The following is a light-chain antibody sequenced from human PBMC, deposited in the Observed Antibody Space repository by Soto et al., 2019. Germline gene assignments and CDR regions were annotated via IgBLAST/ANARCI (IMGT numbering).Light chain of an antibody. CDR3: QQYNNWPPFT. V-gene: IGKV3-15*01. CDR2: EAS. Sequence: EIGMTQSPGTLSVSPGERATLSCRASQSVRSNLAWYQQKPGQAPRLLIYEASTRATGIPARFSGSGSGTEFTLTISSLQSEDFAVYHCQQYNNWPPFTFGPGTKVDIK. J-gene: IGKJ3*01. CDR1: QSVRSN.